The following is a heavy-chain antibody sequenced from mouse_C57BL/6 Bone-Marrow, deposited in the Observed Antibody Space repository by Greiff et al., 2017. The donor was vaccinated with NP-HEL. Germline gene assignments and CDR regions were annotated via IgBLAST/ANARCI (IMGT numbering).Heavy chain of an antibody. CDR2: IYPRSGNT. J-gene: IGHJ4*01. CDR3: ARMYGNYAMDY. V-gene: IGHV1-81*01. CDR1: GYTFTSYG. Sequence: QVQLKESGAELARPGASVKLSCKASGYTFTSYGISWVKQRTGQGLEWIGEIYPRSGNTYYNEKFKGKATLTADKSSSTAYMELRSLTSEDSAVYFCARMYGNYAMDYWGQGTSVTVSS. D-gene: IGHD2-10*02.